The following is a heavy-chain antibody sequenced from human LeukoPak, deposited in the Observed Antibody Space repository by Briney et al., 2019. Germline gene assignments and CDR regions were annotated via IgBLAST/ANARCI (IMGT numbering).Heavy chain of an antibody. CDR2: TYYRSKWYN. V-gene: IGHV6-1*01. Sequence: SPTLSLTFAISGDSLSSKNAAWNWLRQSPSRGLEWLGRTYYRSKWYNEYAVSVKSRITINPDTSKNQFSLQLNSVTPEDTAVYYCARAVGYFDLWGRGTLVTVSS. J-gene: IGHJ2*01. CDR3: ARAVGYFDL. CDR1: GDSLSSKNAA.